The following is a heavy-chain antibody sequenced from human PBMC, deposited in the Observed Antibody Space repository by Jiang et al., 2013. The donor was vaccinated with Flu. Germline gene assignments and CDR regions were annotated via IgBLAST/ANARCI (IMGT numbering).Heavy chain of an antibody. V-gene: IGHV1-69*01. J-gene: IGHJ4*02. CDR3: SRGVGGYSHGYILF. CDR1: TLTSYG. Sequence: TLTSYGISWVRQAPGQGLEWMGGIIPIFGTSDFAQKFQGRLTITADASTGTAYMELSGLQSDDTAVYYCSRGVGGYSHGYILFWGQGTLVTVS. CDR2: IIPIFGTS. D-gene: IGHD5-18*01.